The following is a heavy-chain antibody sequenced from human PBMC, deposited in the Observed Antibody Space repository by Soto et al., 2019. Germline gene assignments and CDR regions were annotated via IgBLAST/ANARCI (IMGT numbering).Heavy chain of an antibody. CDR3: ARGYCSSTSCYEFDY. V-gene: IGHV4-59*01. D-gene: IGHD2-2*01. Sequence: SETLSLTCTVSGGSISSYYWNWIRQPPGKGLEWIGSIYYSGNTNYSPSLKSRVTISVDTSKKQFSLKLASVTAADTAMYYCARGYCSSTSCYEFDYWGQGTLVTVSS. J-gene: IGHJ4*02. CDR1: GGSISSYY. CDR2: IYYSGNT.